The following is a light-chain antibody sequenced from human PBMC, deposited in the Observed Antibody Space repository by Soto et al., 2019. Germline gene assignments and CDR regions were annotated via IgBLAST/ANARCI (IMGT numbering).Light chain of an antibody. Sequence: EIVLTQSPGTLSLSPGERATLSCRASQSVSSSYLAWYQQKPGQAPRLLLYGASSRATGIPDRFSGSGSGTDFTLTISRLEPEDFAVYYCQQYGSSFITFGQGTRLEIK. CDR3: QQYGSSFIT. J-gene: IGKJ5*01. CDR1: QSVSSSY. V-gene: IGKV3-20*01. CDR2: GAS.